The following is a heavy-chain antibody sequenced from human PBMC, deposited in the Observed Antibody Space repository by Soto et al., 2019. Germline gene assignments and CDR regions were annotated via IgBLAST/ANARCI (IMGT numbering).Heavy chain of an antibody. Sequence: QITLKESGPTLVKPTQTLTLTCTFSGFSLSTTRVGVGWIRQPPGKALEWLALIYWDDDKRYSPFLKSRLTITKDTTKNQVVLTTTTMDPMDTATYFCAHTLVAGLGYYFDYWGQGTLVTVSS. V-gene: IGHV2-5*02. CDR3: AHTLVAGLGYYFDY. J-gene: IGHJ4*02. D-gene: IGHD6-19*01. CDR1: GFSLSTTRVG. CDR2: IYWDDDK.